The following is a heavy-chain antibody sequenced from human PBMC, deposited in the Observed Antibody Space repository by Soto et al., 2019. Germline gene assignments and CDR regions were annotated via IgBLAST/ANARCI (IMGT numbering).Heavy chain of an antibody. Sequence: SETLSLTCTVSGGSIRSYYWSWIRQPPGKGLEWIGYIHNSGSTNHNPSLKSRVTFSLDTSKNQFSLRLTSVTAADTAVYYCARHSPSNWNYVDYWGQGTLVTVSS. CDR3: ARHSPSNWNYVDY. CDR1: GGSIRSYY. V-gene: IGHV4-59*08. D-gene: IGHD1-20*01. CDR2: IHNSGST. J-gene: IGHJ4*02.